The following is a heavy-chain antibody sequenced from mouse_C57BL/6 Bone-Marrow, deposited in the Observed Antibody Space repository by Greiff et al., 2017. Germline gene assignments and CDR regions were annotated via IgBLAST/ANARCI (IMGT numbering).Heavy chain of an antibody. Sequence: EVQLVESGAELVRPGASVKLSCTASGFNIKDDYIHWVKQRPEQGLEWIGWIDPEIGDTEYASKFQGKATITSDTSSNTAYLQLSSLTSEDTAGYYCSSFDGNYFDFWGQGTPLTVAS. J-gene: IGHJ2*01. D-gene: IGHD2-3*01. V-gene: IGHV14-4*01. CDR2: IDPEIGDT. CDR3: SSFDGNYFDF. CDR1: GFNIKDDY.